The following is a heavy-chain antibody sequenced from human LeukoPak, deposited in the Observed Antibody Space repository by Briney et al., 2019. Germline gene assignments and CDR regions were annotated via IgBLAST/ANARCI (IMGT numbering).Heavy chain of an antibody. CDR3: ARDPGPYDWVNHRVFDAFDV. Sequence: GGSLRLSCATSGFTFSKSWMNWVRQAPGKGLDWVANIKQDGSEKYYVDSVKGRFTISRDNAKTSVHLQMNSLRVEDTAVYYCARDPGPYDWVNHRVFDAFDVWGQGTRVTVSS. J-gene: IGHJ3*01. V-gene: IGHV3-7*01. D-gene: IGHD3-16*01. CDR1: GFTFSKSW. CDR2: IKQDGSEK.